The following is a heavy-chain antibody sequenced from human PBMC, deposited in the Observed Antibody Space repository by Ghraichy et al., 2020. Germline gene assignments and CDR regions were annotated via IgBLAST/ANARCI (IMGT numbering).Heavy chain of an antibody. V-gene: IGHV1-18*04. D-gene: IGHD2/OR15-2a*01. CDR3: ARDFLSSWFDP. J-gene: IGHJ5*02. Sequence: SVKDSCKASGYIFSSYGISWVRQAPGQGLEWMGWISAYNGNTNYAQKLQDRVTMTTDTSTSTAYMELRSLRSDDTAVYYCARDFLSSWFDPWGQGTLVTVSS. CDR1: GYIFSSYG. CDR2: ISAYNGNT.